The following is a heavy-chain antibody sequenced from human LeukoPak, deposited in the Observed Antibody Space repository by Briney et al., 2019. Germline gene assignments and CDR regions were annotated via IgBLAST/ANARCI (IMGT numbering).Heavy chain of an antibody. D-gene: IGHD3-10*01. CDR1: GYTFTSYG. CDR3: AREERITMVRGVRAFDY. Sequence: ASVKVSCKASGYTFTSYGISWVRQAPGQGLEWMGWISAYNGNTNYAQKLQGRVAMTTDTSTSTAYMELRSLRSDDTAVYYCAREERITMVRGVRAFDYWGQGTLVTVSS. J-gene: IGHJ4*02. CDR2: ISAYNGNT. V-gene: IGHV1-18*01.